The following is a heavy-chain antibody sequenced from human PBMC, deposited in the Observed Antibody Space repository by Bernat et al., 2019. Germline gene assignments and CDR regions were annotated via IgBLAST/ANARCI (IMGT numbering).Heavy chain of an antibody. V-gene: IGHV3-30-3*01. CDR2: ISYDGSNK. CDR1: GFTFSSYA. D-gene: IGHD6-6*01. J-gene: IGHJ6*02. CDR3: AGGGPGIAARPLMDYYYGMDV. Sequence: QVQLVESGGGVVQPGRSLRLSCAASGFTFSSYAMHWVRQAPGKGLEWVAVISYDGSNKYYADSVKGRFTISRDNSKNTLYLQMNSLRAEDTAVYYCAGGGPGIAARPLMDYYYGMDVWGQGTTVTVSS.